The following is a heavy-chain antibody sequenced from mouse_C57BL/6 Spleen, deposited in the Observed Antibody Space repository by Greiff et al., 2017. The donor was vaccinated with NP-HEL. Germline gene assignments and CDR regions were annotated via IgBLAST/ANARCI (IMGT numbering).Heavy chain of an antibody. V-gene: IGHV2-9-1*01. CDR2: IWTGGGT. D-gene: IGHD1-1*01. Sequence: VKLVESGPGLVAPSQSLSITCTVSGFSLTSYAISWVRQPPGKGLEWLGVIWTGGGTNYNSALKSRLSISKDNSKSQVFLKMNSLQTDDTARYYCARIYYGSSPYYFDYWGQGTTLTVSS. J-gene: IGHJ2*01. CDR1: GFSLTSYA. CDR3: ARIYYGSSPYYFDY.